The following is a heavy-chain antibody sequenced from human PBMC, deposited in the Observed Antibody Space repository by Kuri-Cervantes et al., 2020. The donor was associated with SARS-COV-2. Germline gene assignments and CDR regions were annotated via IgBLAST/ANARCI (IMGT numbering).Heavy chain of an antibody. CDR2: ISSDGRSR. V-gene: IGHV3-74*01. D-gene: IGHD3-3*01. CDR1: GFTFSNYW. Sequence: GGSLRLSCVVSGFTFSNYWMHWVRQAPGKGLVWVARISSDGRSRSFADAVEGRFTISRDNSKNTVYVEMNSLTAEDTAVYYCARGGGGVVSYGFDVWGQGTTVTVSS. CDR3: ARGGGGVVSYGFDV. J-gene: IGHJ6*02.